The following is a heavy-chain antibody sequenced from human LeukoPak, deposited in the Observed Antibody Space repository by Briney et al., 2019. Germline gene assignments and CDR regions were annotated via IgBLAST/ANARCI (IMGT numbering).Heavy chain of an antibody. D-gene: IGHD2-2*01. CDR3: ARGIVVVPAAMGGYSWFDP. V-gene: IGHV6-1*01. CDR1: GDSVSSNSAA. CDR2: TYYRSKWCN. Sequence: SQTLSLTFAISGDSVSSNSAAWNWIRQSPSRGLEWLGRTYYRSKWCNDYAVSVKSRITINPDTSKNQFSLKLSSVTAADTAVYYCARGIVVVPAAMGGYSWFDPWGQGTLVTVSS. J-gene: IGHJ5*02.